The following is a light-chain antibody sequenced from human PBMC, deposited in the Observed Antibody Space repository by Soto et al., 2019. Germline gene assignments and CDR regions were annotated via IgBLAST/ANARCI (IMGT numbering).Light chain of an antibody. Sequence: DIQITQSPSTLSASVGDRVTITCRASQSVSSWVAWYHLKPGKAPKLLISGASSLQSGVPSRFSGSGYGTEFTLTISSLQPDDSATYYCQQYNRYSTFGQGNKVDIK. CDR2: GAS. CDR1: QSVSSW. V-gene: IGKV1-5*01. J-gene: IGKJ1*01. CDR3: QQYNRYST.